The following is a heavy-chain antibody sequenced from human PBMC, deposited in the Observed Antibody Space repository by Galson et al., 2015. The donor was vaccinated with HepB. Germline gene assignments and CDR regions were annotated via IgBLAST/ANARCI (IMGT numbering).Heavy chain of an antibody. D-gene: IGHD3-3*01. CDR1: GYTFTGYY. J-gene: IGHJ6*03. CDR2: INPNSGGT. CDR3: ARALGGVVIIGYYYYYMDV. V-gene: IGHV1-2*06. Sequence: SVKVSCKASGYTFTGYYMHWVRQAPGQGLEWMGRINPNSGGTNYAQKFQGRVTMTRNTSISTAYMELSSLRSEDTAVYYCARALGGVVIIGYYYYYMDVWGKGTTVTVSS.